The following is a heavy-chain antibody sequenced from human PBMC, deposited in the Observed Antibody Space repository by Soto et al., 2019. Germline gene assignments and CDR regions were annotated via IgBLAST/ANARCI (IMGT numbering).Heavy chain of an antibody. D-gene: IGHD6-19*01. CDR1: GFTFSSYS. CDR2: ISSSSTI. Sequence: GGSLRLSCAASGFTFSSYSMNWVRQAPGKGLEWVSYISSSSTIYYADSVKGRFTISRDNAKNSLYLQMNSLRAEDTALYYSARASVADYWYFDLWGRGTLVTVSS. CDR3: ARASVADYWYFDL. J-gene: IGHJ2*01. V-gene: IGHV3-48*01.